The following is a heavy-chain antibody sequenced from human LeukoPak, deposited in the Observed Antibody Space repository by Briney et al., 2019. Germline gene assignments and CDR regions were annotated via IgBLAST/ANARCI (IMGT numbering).Heavy chain of an antibody. Sequence: SETLSLTCTVSGGSVSSGGYYWSWIRQPPGKGLEWIGYIYYSGSTNYNPSLKSRVTISVDTSKNQFSLKLSSVTAADTAVYYCARFGYYIAHDAFDIWGQGTMVTVSS. D-gene: IGHD3-22*01. CDR3: ARFGYYIAHDAFDI. CDR1: GGSVSSGGYY. J-gene: IGHJ3*02. CDR2: IYYSGST. V-gene: IGHV4-61*08.